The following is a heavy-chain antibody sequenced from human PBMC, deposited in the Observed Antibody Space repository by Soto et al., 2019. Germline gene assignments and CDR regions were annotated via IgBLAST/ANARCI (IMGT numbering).Heavy chain of an antibody. CDR1: GGTFSSYT. CDR3: ARDTRRDILTGYYENDY. V-gene: IGHV1-69*04. Sequence: SVKVSCKASGGTFSSYTISWVRQAPGQGLEWMGRIIPILGIANYAQKFQGRVTITADKSTSTAYMELSSLRSEDTAVYYCARDTRRDILTGYYENDYWGQGTLVTVSS. CDR2: IIPILGIA. D-gene: IGHD3-9*01. J-gene: IGHJ4*02.